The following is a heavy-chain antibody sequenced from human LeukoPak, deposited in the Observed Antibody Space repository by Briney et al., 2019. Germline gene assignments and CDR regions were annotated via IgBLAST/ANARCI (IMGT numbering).Heavy chain of an antibody. CDR1: GFTFSTYC. CDR3: VRDFRSADY. J-gene: IGHJ4*02. V-gene: IGHV3-74*01. CDR2: ICPDGTVT. Sequence: PGGSLRLSCAASGFTFSTYCMHWVPHALGKGPMWVSRICPDGTVTNYADSVKARFIISRDNARNTVYLQMNSLRVEDTAVYYCVRDFRSADYWGQGTLVTVSS.